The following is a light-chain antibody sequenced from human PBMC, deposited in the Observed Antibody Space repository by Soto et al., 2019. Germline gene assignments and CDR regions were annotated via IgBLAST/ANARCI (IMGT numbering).Light chain of an antibody. V-gene: IGKV3-15*01. Sequence: IVMTQSPATLSVSPGERATLSCRASQNINSNLAWYQQKPGQAPRLLMFRASIRATGFPARFSGSGSGTEFNITISSLQSEDSAVYYCQQYNNWPRATFGQGTKVDIK. J-gene: IGKJ1*01. CDR3: QQYNNWPRAT. CDR1: QNINSN. CDR2: RAS.